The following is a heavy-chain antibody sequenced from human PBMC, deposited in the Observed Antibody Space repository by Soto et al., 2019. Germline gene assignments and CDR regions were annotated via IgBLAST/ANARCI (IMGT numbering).Heavy chain of an antibody. J-gene: IGHJ4*02. CDR2: IYYSGNT. V-gene: IGHV4-61*08. Sequence: SETLSLTXTVSGGSISSGDYYWSWIRQPPGKGLEWIGYIYYSGNTNYNPSLKSRVTISVDTSKNQFSLKLSSVTAADTAVYYCARRYGDCFDFWGQGTLVTVSS. CDR3: ARRYGDCFDF. D-gene: IGHD4-17*01. CDR1: GGSISSGDYY.